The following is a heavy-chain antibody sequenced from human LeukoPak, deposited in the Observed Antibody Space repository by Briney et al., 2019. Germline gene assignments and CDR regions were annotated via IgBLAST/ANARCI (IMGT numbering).Heavy chain of an antibody. CDR2: IRSDGADN. D-gene: IGHD2-2*01. CDR3: ARGCGGSTTCYIIDY. Sequence: PGGSLRLSCAASGFTFSSHGMHWVRQARDKELEWLAFIRSDGADNYVVDSVKGRFIISRDNSKNTLYLQMSSLRAEDTAFYYCARGCGGSTTCYIIDYWGQGTLVTVSS. J-gene: IGHJ4*02. CDR1: GFTFSSHG. V-gene: IGHV3-30*02.